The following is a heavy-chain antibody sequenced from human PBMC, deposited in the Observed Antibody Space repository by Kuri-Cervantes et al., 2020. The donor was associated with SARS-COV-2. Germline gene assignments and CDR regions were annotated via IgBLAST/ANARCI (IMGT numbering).Heavy chain of an antibody. Sequence: ASVKVSCKASGGTFTTYGFTWVRQAPGQGLEWMGWISAYNGNTNYAQKLQGRVTMTTDTSTSTAYMELRSLRSDDTAVYYCARMGFKQLVPRYYYYYMDVWGKGTTVTVSS. J-gene: IGHJ6*03. CDR3: ARMGFKQLVPRYYYYYMDV. D-gene: IGHD6-6*01. CDR1: GGTFTTYG. CDR2: ISAYNGNT. V-gene: IGHV1-18*01.